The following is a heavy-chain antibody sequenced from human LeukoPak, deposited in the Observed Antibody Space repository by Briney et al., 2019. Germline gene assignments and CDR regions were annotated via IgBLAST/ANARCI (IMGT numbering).Heavy chain of an antibody. Sequence: SETLSLTCTVSGGSMSSSRYYWGWIRQPPGKGLEWIGSIYYYSGSTYYNPSLKSRVTISVDTSKNQFSLKLSSVTAADTAVYYCARKISGSYRVDYWGQGTLVTVSS. CDR2: IYYYSGST. J-gene: IGHJ4*02. CDR3: ARKISGSYRVDY. D-gene: IGHD1-26*01. V-gene: IGHV4-39*01. CDR1: GGSMSSSRYY.